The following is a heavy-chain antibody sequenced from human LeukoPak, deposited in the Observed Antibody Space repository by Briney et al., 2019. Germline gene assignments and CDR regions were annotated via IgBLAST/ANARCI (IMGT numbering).Heavy chain of an antibody. CDR3: ARDRGGSSWTNYFDY. D-gene: IGHD6-13*01. CDR1: GYTFTSYY. J-gene: IGHJ4*02. CDR2: INTGNGDT. V-gene: IGHV1-3*04. Sequence: ASVKVSCKASGYTFTSYYMHWVRQAPGQGLEWMGWINTGNGDTKYSQKFQGRVTIIRDTSANTAYMELSSLRSEDTAVYYCARDRGGSSWTNYFDYWGQGTLVTVSS.